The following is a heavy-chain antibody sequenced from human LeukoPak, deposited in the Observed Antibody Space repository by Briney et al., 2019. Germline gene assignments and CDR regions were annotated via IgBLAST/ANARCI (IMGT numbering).Heavy chain of an antibody. D-gene: IGHD6-19*01. CDR1: GDSITSSGVY. CDR3: ARLFSSGWPYFYGLGA. Sequence: SETLSLTCTVAGDSITSSGVYWGWVRQPPGKGLEWVGCAYYGGDPYSNPSLKSRITISFDTSKNQFSLSLSSVTAADTALYFCARLFSSGWPYFYGLGAWGQGTTVTVSS. CDR2: AYYGGDP. J-gene: IGHJ6*02. V-gene: IGHV4-39*01.